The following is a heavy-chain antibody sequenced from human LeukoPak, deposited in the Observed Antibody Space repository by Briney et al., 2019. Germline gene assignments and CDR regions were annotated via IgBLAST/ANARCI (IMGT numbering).Heavy chain of an antibody. J-gene: IGHJ5*02. D-gene: IGHD2-15*01. V-gene: IGHV3-48*01. Sequence: QAGGSLRLSCAASGFTFRGHSMNWVRQAPGKGLEWLSYISSTGSTIYYADSVKGRFTISRDNAKNSLYLQMNSLRAEDTAVYYCVRRGCSPDSCYSWSDGFDPWGQGTLVTVSS. CDR2: ISSTGSTI. CDR3: VRRGCSPDSCYSWSDGFDP. CDR1: GFTFRGHS.